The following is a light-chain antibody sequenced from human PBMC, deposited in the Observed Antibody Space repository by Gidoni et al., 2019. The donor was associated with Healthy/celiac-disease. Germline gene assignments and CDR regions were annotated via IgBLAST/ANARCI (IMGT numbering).Light chain of an antibody. V-gene: IGKV1-5*03. CDR2: KAS. CDR1: QSSSSW. J-gene: IGKJ1*01. Sequence: DIQMTQPPSTLSASVGDRVPITCRASQSSSSWLAWYQQKPGKAPKLLTYKASSLESGVPSRFSGSGSGTEFTLTISSLQPDDFATYYCQQYNSYPWTFGQGTKVEIK. CDR3: QQYNSYPWT.